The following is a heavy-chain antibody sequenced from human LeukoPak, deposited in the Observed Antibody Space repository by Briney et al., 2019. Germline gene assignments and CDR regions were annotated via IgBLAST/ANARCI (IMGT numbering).Heavy chain of an antibody. J-gene: IGHJ3*02. Sequence: GGSLRLSCAASGFIFSTYSMSWLRQAPGKGLEWVSSISSTSSYIYYADSVKGRFTFSRDNAKNSLYLQINSLRVEDTAVYYCARDRTGPDAFDIWGQGTMVTVSS. V-gene: IGHV3-21*01. CDR1: GFIFSTYS. CDR2: ISSTSSYI. CDR3: ARDRTGPDAFDI.